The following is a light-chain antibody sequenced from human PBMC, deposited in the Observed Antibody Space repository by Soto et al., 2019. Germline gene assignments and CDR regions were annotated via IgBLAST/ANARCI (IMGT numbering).Light chain of an antibody. V-gene: IGLV2-14*01. CDR1: SSDLAIYNS. Sequence: QSVLTQPASVSGSPVPSITISRTGTSSDLAIYNSVSWYQQQPGKAPKLMIYQVTTRPSWVSNRFSGSRSGSSASLTLSGLQAEDEADYYCSSYTGSSNYVFGTGTKVTVL. J-gene: IGLJ1*01. CDR3: SSYTGSSNYV. CDR2: QVT.